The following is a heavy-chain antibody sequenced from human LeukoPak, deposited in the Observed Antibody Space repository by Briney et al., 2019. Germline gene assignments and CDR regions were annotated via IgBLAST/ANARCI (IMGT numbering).Heavy chain of an antibody. V-gene: IGHV4-59*01. CDR3: ARGRVSSSTWYSTYYYYFYMDV. D-gene: IGHD1-1*01. J-gene: IGHJ6*03. CDR1: DDSITMYY. CDR2: VDHTGST. Sequence: ETLSLTCSVSDDSITMYYWTWIRQPPGKGLEWIGYVDHTGSTNFNPSLNGRVSISRDTTKNLFSLRLRSVTAADTAVYFCARGRVSSSTWYSTYYYYFYMDVWGKGTTVTVSS.